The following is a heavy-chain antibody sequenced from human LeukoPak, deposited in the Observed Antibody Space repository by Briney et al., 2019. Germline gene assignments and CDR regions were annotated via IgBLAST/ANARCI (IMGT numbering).Heavy chain of an antibody. J-gene: IGHJ6*02. CDR2: ISAYNGNT. D-gene: IGHD3-9*01. Sequence: ASVKVSCKASGYTFTSYGISWVRQAPGQGLEWMGWISAYNGNTNYAQKLQGRVTMTTDTSTSTAYMELRSLRSDDTAVYYCATSPLSNILTGYYRANYCYYGMDVWGQGTTVTVSS. CDR3: ATSPLSNILTGYYRANYCYYGMDV. V-gene: IGHV1-18*01. CDR1: GYTFTSYG.